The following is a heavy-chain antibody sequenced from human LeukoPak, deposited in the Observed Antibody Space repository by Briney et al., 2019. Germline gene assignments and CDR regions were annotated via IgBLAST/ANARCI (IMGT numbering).Heavy chain of an antibody. CDR3: ARSAIPCGDCVDY. Sequence: GGSLRLSCAASGFTFTNYAMSWVRQAPGKGLEWVSGISGNGISTYYADSVKGRFTISRDNSKNTLYLQMGSLRAEDMAVYYCARSAIPCGDCVDYWGQGTLVTVSS. D-gene: IGHD2-21*02. CDR1: GFTFTNYA. J-gene: IGHJ4*02. V-gene: IGHV3-23*01. CDR2: ISGNGIST.